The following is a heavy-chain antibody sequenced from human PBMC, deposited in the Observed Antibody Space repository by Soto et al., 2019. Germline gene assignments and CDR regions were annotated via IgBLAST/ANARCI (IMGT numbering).Heavy chain of an antibody. Sequence: QITLKESGPTLVKPTQTLTLTCTFSGFSLSTSGVGVGWIRQPPGKALEWLALIFWDDDKRYRPSLKSRLTIPMDPSKNQVVLTITNMDPADTATYYCAHMYYYGSQRLTFDYWGQGTLVTVSS. CDR3: AHMYYYGSQRLTFDY. D-gene: IGHD3-10*01. V-gene: IGHV2-5*02. CDR2: IFWDDDK. J-gene: IGHJ4*02. CDR1: GFSLSTSGVG.